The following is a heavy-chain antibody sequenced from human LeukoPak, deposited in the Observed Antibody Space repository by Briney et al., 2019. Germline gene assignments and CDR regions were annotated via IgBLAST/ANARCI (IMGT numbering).Heavy chain of an antibody. CDR2: ISGSGGSS. D-gene: IGHD1-26*01. CDR3: AKDFGLPGTDSGSYSDY. J-gene: IGHJ4*02. Sequence: GGSLRLSCAASGFTFSSYGMSWVRQAPGKGLEWVSAISGSGGSSYYADAVKGRFTISRDNSKNTLYLQMNSLRAEDTAVYYCAKDFGLPGTDSGSYSDYWGQGTLVTVSS. V-gene: IGHV3-23*01. CDR1: GFTFSSYG.